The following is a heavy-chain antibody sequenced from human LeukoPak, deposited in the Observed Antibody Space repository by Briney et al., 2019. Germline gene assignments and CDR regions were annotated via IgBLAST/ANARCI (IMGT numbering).Heavy chain of an antibody. CDR3: ARVAGYCSGGSCYYYYYYMDV. CDR2: IYTSGST. CDR1: GGSISSGSYY. D-gene: IGHD2-15*01. J-gene: IGHJ6*03. V-gene: IGHV4-61*02. Sequence: SETLSLTCTVSGGSISSGSYYWSWIRQPAGKGLEWIGRIYTSGSTNYNPSLKSRVTISVDTSKNQFSLKLSSVTAADTAVYYCARVAGYCSGGSCYYYYYYMDVWGKGTTVTISS.